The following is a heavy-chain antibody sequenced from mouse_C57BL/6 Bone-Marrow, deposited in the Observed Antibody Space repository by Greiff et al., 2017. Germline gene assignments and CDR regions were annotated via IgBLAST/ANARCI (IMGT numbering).Heavy chain of an antibody. V-gene: IGHV14-4*01. CDR3: TTYYVAMDY. CDR1: GFNIKDDY. CDR2: IDPENGDT. D-gene: IGHD1-1*01. J-gene: IGHJ4*01. Sequence: VQLQQSGAELVRPGASVKLSCTASGFNIKDDYMHWVKQRPEQGLEWIGWIDPENGDTESASQFQGKAPITADTSSNTAYLQLSSLTSEDTAVYYCTTYYVAMDYWGQGTSVTVSS.